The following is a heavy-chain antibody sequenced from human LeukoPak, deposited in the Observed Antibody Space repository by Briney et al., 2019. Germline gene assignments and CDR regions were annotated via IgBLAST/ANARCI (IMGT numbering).Heavy chain of an antibody. CDR3: ARALKKQQLRNFRAFDI. Sequence: GASVKVSCKASGYTFTSYYMHWVRQAPGQGLEWMGIINPSGGSTSYAQKFQGRVTMTRDMSTSTVYMELSSLRSEDTAVYYCARALKKQQLRNFRAFDIWGQGTMVTVSS. CDR2: INPSGGST. V-gene: IGHV1-46*01. CDR1: GYTFTSYY. J-gene: IGHJ3*02. D-gene: IGHD6-13*01.